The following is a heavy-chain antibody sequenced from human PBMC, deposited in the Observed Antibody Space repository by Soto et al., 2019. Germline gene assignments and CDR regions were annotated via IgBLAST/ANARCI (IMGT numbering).Heavy chain of an antibody. CDR3: ARDSGYDLTQPGMDV. J-gene: IGHJ6*02. CDR1: GFTFNNYD. Sequence: PGGSLRPSCAASGFTFNNYDMHWVRQATGKGLEWVAVIGAAGDTHYPGSVKGRFTISRENGKNSVYLQMNSLRAGDTAIYYCARDSGYDLTQPGMDVWGQGTTVTVSS. CDR2: IGAAGDT. V-gene: IGHV3-13*01. D-gene: IGHD5-12*01.